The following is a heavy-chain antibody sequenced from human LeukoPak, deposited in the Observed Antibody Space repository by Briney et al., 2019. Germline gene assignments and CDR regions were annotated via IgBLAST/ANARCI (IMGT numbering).Heavy chain of an antibody. CDR2: INPNSGGT. CDR1: GYTFTGYY. V-gene: IGHV1-2*02. Sequence: RASVKVSCKASGYTFTGYYMHWVRQAPGQGLEWMGWINPNSGGTNYAQKFQGRVTMTRDTSISTAYMELSSLRSEDTAVYYCARVRRALDFYMDVWGKGTTVTVSS. J-gene: IGHJ6*03. CDR3: ARVRRALDFYMDV.